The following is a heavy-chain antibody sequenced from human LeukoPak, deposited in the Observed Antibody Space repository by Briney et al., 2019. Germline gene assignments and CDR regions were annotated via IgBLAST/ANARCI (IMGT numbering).Heavy chain of an antibody. D-gene: IGHD2-2*01. CDR3: AREPVLGYCSSTSCHALDY. CDR1: GYTFTSYG. V-gene: IGHV1-18*01. J-gene: IGHJ4*02. CDR2: ISAYNGNT. Sequence: ASVKVSCKASGYTFTSYGISWVRQAPGQGLEWMGWISAYNGNTNYAQKLQGRVTMTTDTSTSTAYMELRSLRSDDTAVYYCAREPVLGYCSSTSCHALDYWGQGTLVTVSS.